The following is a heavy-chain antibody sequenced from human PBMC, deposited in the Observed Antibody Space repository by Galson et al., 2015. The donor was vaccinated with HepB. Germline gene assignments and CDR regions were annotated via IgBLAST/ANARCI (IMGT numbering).Heavy chain of an antibody. Sequence: SVKVSCKASGGFLNNYAVNWVRQAPGQGLEWMGRIIPFLGIVNYAQKFQGRVTITADKSTPTSSMELSSLRSEDTAVYYCARGARIRGYDVLNGYYSFLDSWGQGTLVTVSS. CDR3: ARGARIRGYDVLNGYYSFLDS. CDR1: GGFLNNYA. D-gene: IGHD3-9*01. J-gene: IGHJ4*02. V-gene: IGHV1-69*04. CDR2: IIPFLGIV.